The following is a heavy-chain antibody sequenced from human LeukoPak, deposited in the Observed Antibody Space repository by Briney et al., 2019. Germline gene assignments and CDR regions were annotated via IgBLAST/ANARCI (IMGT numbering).Heavy chain of an antibody. J-gene: IGHJ4*02. D-gene: IGHD3-16*02. CDR1: GGSFSGYY. CDR2: INHSGST. V-gene: IGHV4-34*01. CDR3: VRDPYVWGSYRYRFDY. Sequence: SETLSLTCAVYGGSFSGYYWSWIRQPPGKGLEWIGEINHSGSTNFNPSLKSRVTISVDTSKNQFSLKLSSVTAADTAVYYCVRDPYVWGSYRYRFDYWGQGTLVTVSS.